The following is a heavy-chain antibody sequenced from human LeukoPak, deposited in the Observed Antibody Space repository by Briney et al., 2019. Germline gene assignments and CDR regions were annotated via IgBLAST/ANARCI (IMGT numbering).Heavy chain of an antibody. J-gene: IGHJ4*02. CDR2: ISGSGGST. V-gene: IGHV3-23*01. CDR3: ARQIKYTSSSTVDYFDH. D-gene: IGHD6-6*01. CDR1: GFTVSSYA. Sequence: GGSLRLSCAASGFTVSSYAMSWVRQAPGKGLEWVSGISGSGGSTYYADSVKGRFTISRDNSKNTLYLQMNSLRAEDTAVYYCARQIKYTSSSTVDYFDHWGQGIVVTVSS.